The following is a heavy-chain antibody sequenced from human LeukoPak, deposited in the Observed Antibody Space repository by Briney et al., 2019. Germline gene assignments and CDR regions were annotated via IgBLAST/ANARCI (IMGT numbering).Heavy chain of an antibody. CDR1: GFTFSNYA. D-gene: IGHD3-22*01. CDR3: ARDQDDRSGNAAFDI. V-gene: IGHV3-30-3*01. J-gene: IGHJ3*02. Sequence: AGGSLRLSCAASGFTFSNYAVHWVRQAPVKGLEWLAVISYDGSNKYYAASVKGRFTVSRDNSKNTLYLQMNTLRAEDTAVYFCARDQDDRSGNAAFDIWGQGTMVTVSS. CDR2: ISYDGSNK.